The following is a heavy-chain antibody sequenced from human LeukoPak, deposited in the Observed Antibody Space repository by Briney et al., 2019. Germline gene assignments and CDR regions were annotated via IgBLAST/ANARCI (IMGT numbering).Heavy chain of an antibody. D-gene: IGHD6-19*01. V-gene: IGHV4-4*07. J-gene: IGHJ6*03. CDR1: GGSISSYY. CDR2: IYTSGST. Sequence: SETLSLTCTVSGGSISSYYWSWIRQPAGKGLEWIGRIYTSGSTNYNPSLKSRVTMSVDMSKNQFSLKLSSVTAADTAVYYCARDGSGWSNYYYYFMDVWGKGTTVTISS. CDR3: ARDGSGWSNYYYYFMDV.